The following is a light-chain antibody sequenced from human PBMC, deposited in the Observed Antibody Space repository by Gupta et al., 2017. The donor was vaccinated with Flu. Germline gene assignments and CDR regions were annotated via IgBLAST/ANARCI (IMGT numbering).Light chain of an antibody. Sequence: EIVLTQSPGTLSLSPGEGATLHCSASLSVSNNYLDWYQQNPGQAPRLLIYGASSRATGIPDRFSGSGSGTDFTFIISRLEPEDCAVYYCQQYGSSPVTFGGGTKVEIK. V-gene: IGKV3-20*01. J-gene: IGKJ4*01. CDR3: QQYGSSPVT. CDR1: LSVSNNY. CDR2: GAS.